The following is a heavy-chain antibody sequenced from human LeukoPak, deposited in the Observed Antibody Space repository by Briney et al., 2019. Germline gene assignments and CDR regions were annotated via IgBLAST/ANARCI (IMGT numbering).Heavy chain of an antibody. D-gene: IGHD3-22*01. Sequence: ASVKVSCKASGYTFTSYYMHWVRQAPGQGLEWMGWINPNSGGTNYAHKFQGRVTMTRDTSISTAYMELSRLRSDDTAVYYCALIGDSSGYHFVSDAFDIWGQGTMVTVSS. CDR3: ALIGDSSGYHFVSDAFDI. CDR2: INPNSGGT. J-gene: IGHJ3*02. V-gene: IGHV1-2*07. CDR1: GYTFTSYY.